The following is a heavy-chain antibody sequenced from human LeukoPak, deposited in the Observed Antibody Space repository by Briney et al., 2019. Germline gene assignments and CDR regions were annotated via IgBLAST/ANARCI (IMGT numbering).Heavy chain of an antibody. CDR2: ISSSSSYI. D-gene: IGHD6-13*01. Sequence: GGSLRLSCAASGFTFSSYSMNWVRQAPGKGLEWVSSISSSSSYIYYADSVKGRFTISRDNAKNSLYLQMNSLRAEDTAVYYCARGGYSSSWYGSYYYYGMDVWGQGTTVTVSS. J-gene: IGHJ6*02. CDR1: GFTFSSYS. V-gene: IGHV3-21*01. CDR3: ARGGYSSSWYGSYYYYGMDV.